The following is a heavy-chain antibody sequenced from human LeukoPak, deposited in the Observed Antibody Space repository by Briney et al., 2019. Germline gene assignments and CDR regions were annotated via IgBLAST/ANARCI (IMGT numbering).Heavy chain of an antibody. CDR2: IRQDGSEN. J-gene: IGHJ6*04. V-gene: IGHV3-7*01. CDR1: GFTFSSYW. CDR3: AELGITMIGGV. Sequence: GGSLRLSCAASGFTFSSYWMTWVRQAPGKGLEWVANIRQDGSENYYVDSVQGRFTISRDNAKKSLYLQMNSLGAEDTAVYYCAELGITMIGGVWGKGTTVTISS. D-gene: IGHD3-10*02.